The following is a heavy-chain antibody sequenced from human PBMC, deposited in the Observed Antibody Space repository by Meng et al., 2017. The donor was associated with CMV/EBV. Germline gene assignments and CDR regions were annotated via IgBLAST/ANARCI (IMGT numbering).Heavy chain of an antibody. J-gene: IGHJ4*01. Sequence: GESLKISCAASGFTFSSYWMSWVRQAPGKGLEWVANIKQDGSEKYYVDSVKGRFTISRDNSKKKIYLQMHSLRTEDTAMYYCARDSEGSDSSGRSPYYFDYWGQGTLVTVSS. CDR1: GFTFSSYW. CDR2: IKQDGSEK. CDR3: ARDSEGSDSSGRSPYYFDY. D-gene: IGHD3-22*01. V-gene: IGHV3-7*01.